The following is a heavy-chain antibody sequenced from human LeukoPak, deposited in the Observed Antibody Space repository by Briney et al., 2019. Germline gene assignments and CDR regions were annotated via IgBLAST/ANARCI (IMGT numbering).Heavy chain of an antibody. D-gene: IGHD6-6*01. CDR1: GFTFDDYA. Sequence: GGSLRLSCAASGFTFDDYAMHWGRQAPRKGLEWVSGISWNSGSIGYADSVKGRFTISRDNAKNSLYLQMNSLRAEDTALYYCAKLVIAARPGDAFDIWGQGTMVTVSS. CDR3: AKLVIAARPGDAFDI. J-gene: IGHJ3*02. V-gene: IGHV3-9*01. CDR2: ISWNSGSI.